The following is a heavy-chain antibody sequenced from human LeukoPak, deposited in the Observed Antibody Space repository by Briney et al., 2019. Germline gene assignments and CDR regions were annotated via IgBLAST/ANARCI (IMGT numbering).Heavy chain of an antibody. CDR1: GFTFSSYS. V-gene: IGHV3-21*01. CDR3: ARDGIMVTAYFDY. D-gene: IGHD5-18*01. J-gene: IGHJ4*02. CDR2: ISSSSSYI. Sequence: GGSLRLSCSASGFTFSSYSMNWVRQAPGKGLEWVSSISSSSSYIYYADSVKGRFTISRDNAKNSLYLQMNSLRAEDTAVYYCARDGIMVTAYFDYWGQGTLVTVPS.